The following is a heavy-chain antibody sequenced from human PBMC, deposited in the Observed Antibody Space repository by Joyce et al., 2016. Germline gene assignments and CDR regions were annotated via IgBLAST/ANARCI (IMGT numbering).Heavy chain of an antibody. CDR1: GKSLSELS. CDR3: AISSVHGWGVWVS. Sequence: QVQLAQSGPEVKKPGASVKVSCKVSGKSLSELSMHWVRHFPGKGLEWLGGFQPEDGDTIYAKNLPGRVTMTEDTSTDTRYMELNSLTFEDTAVYYCAISSVHGWGVWVSWGQGTLVTVSS. D-gene: IGHD3-16*01. V-gene: IGHV1-24*01. CDR2: FQPEDGDT. J-gene: IGHJ5*02.